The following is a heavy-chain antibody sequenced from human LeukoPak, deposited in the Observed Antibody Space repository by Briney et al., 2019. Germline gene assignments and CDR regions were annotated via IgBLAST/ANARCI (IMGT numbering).Heavy chain of an antibody. D-gene: IGHD3-10*01. CDR3: ARNRVVRGVIIPDG. Sequence: PSETLSLTCTVSGGSISSYYWSWIRQPAGKGLEWIGRIYTSGSTNYNPSLKSRVTMSVDTSKNQFSLKLSSVTAADTAVYYCARNRVVRGVIIPDGWGQGTLVTVSS. CDR1: GGSISSYY. J-gene: IGHJ4*02. V-gene: IGHV4-4*07. CDR2: IYTSGST.